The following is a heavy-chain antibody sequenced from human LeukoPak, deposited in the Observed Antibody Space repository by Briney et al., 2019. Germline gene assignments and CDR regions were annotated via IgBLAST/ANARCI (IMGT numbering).Heavy chain of an antibody. CDR2: IIPIFGTA. Sequence: SVKVSCKASGGTFSSYSIRWVRQAPGQGLEWMGGIIPIFGTANYAQKFQGRVTITADESTSTAYMELSSLRSEDTAVYYCARIDYYGSSDYWGQGTLVTVSS. D-gene: IGHD3-10*01. CDR3: ARIDYYGSSDY. J-gene: IGHJ4*02. V-gene: IGHV1-69*13. CDR1: GGTFSSYS.